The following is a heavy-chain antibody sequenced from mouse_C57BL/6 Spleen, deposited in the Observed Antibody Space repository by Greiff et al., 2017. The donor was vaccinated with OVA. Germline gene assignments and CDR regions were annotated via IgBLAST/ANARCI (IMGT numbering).Heavy chain of an antibody. CDR1: GFNIKDDY. CDR2: IDPENGDT. J-gene: IGHJ4*01. CDR3: TTRNVGLAMDY. D-gene: IGHD3-1*01. Sequence: VQLQQSGAELVRPGASVKLSCTASGFNIKDDYMHWVKQRPEQGLEWIGWIDPENGDTEYASKFQGKATITADTSSNTAYLQLSSLTSEDTAVYYCTTRNVGLAMDYWGQGTSVTVSS. V-gene: IGHV14-4*01.